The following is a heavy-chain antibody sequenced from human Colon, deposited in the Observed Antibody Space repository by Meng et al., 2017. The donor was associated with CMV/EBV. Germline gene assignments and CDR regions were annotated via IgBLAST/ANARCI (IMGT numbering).Heavy chain of an antibody. Sequence: SGFTFTNFFMHWVRQAPGQGIEWVAVINPSGDYTNYAQKFQGRGTVTRDTPPSTVYMEVTSLRSEDTAVYYCVRDQSEYDNSWFWIYWGQGTLVTVSS. CDR3: VRDQSEYDNSWFWIY. CDR1: GFTFTNFF. CDR2: INPSGDYT. J-gene: IGHJ4*02. D-gene: IGHD6-13*01. V-gene: IGHV1-46*03.